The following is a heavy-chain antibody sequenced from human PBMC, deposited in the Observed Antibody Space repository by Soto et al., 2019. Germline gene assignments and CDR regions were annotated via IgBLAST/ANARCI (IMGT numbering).Heavy chain of an antibody. Sequence: QVQLVQSGAEVKNPGASMKVSCKTSGYTFNSYYIHWVRQAPGQGLEWMGMINPRGGHTTYSHRVTMTGDTSTTTVYLELSSLTSDDTAVYYCARAAASGNGRRVDVWGQGTSVIVSS. CDR3: ARAAASGNGRRVDV. CDR1: GYTFNSYY. J-gene: IGHJ6*02. CDR2: INPRGGHT. D-gene: IGHD2-15*01. V-gene: IGHV1-46*02.